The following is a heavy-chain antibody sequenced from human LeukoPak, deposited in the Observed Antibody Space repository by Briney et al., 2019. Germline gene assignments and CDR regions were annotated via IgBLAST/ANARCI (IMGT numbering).Heavy chain of an antibody. V-gene: IGHV3-53*01. CDR1: GFTVSSSY. D-gene: IGHD1-1*01. CDR2: LYYGGHT. Sequence: PGGSLRLSCAASGFTVSSSYMSWVHQAPGKGLEWVSILYYGGHTYYGASVKGRFTISRDNSKNTVYLQVNSLRAEDTAVYCCARGSGWNELSWYFDLWGRGTLVTVSS. CDR3: ARGSGWNELSWYFDL. J-gene: IGHJ2*01.